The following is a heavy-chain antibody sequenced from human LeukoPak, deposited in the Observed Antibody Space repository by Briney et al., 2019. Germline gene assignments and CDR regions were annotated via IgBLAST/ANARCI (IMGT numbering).Heavy chain of an antibody. Sequence: GGPLRLSCEASTFGNYWIHWVRQVPGKGLVWLSRLSPDGTTTTHADSVKGRFTISRDNAKSTLYLQMNSLSAEDTAVYYCARECDPTMCAGSSPDHWGQGTLVTVSS. CDR1: TFGNYW. J-gene: IGHJ4*02. CDR3: ARECDPTMCAGSSPDH. D-gene: IGHD5-24*01. V-gene: IGHV3-74*01. CDR2: LSPDGTTT.